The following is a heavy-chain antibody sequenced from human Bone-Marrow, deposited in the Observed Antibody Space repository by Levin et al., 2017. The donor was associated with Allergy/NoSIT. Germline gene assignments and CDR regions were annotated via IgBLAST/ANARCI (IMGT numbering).Heavy chain of an antibody. D-gene: IGHD5-12*01. Sequence: AASVKVSCKASGDTFSHLSFSWVRQAPGQGLVWMAWISAYNGNTHYAQRFKDRVTLTTDTSTSTVYMELRSLTSDDTAVYYCARDPDSGFDSWGQGALVTVSS. CDR1: GDTFSHLS. V-gene: IGHV1-18*01. CDR2: ISAYNGNT. CDR3: ARDPDSGFDS. J-gene: IGHJ5*01.